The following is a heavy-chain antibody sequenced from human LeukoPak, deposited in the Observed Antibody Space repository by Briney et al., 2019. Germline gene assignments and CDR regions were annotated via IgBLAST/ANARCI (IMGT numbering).Heavy chain of an antibody. V-gene: IGHV3-23*01. CDR1: GFTFTNYA. CDR2: LTGDGGT. J-gene: IGHJ4*02. D-gene: IGHD1-20*01. Sequence: PGGSLRLSCAASGFTFTNYAMSWVRQAPGKGLEWVSVLTGDGGTYYADSVKGRFTNSRDDSKNTLFLQMNSLRAEDTAVYFCAKVKWKLIGYFDYWGQGTLATVSS. CDR3: AKVKWKLIGYFDY.